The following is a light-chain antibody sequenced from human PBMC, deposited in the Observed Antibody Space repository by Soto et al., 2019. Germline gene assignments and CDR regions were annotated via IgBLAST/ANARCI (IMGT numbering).Light chain of an antibody. CDR1: QSVSSN. V-gene: IGKV3-15*01. CDR2: GAS. CDR3: QQYNNWPPWT. J-gene: IGKJ1*01. Sequence: EIVMTECPATRAVSPGERATVSCRASQSVSSNLAWYQQKPGQVPRLLIYGASTRATGIPARFSGSGSGTEFTLTISSLQSEDFAVYYCQQYNNWPPWTFGQGTKVDI.